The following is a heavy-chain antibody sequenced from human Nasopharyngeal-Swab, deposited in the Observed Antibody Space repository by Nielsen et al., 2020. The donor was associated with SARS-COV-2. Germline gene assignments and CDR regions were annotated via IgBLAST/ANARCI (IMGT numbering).Heavy chain of an antibody. V-gene: IGHV3-74*01. J-gene: IGHJ4*02. Sequence: GGSLRLSCTASGFTFSSYWMHWVRQAPGKGLVWVSRINSDGSATNYADSVKGRFTISRDNSKNTLSLQMNSLRAEDTAVYYCAKEMGLVGGIANSLFDYWGQGTLVTVSS. D-gene: IGHD3/OR15-3a*01. CDR2: INSDGSAT. CDR1: GFTFSSYW. CDR3: AKEMGLVGGIANSLFDY.